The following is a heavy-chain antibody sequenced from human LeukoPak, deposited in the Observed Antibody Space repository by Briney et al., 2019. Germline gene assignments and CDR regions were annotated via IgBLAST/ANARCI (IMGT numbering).Heavy chain of an antibody. CDR2: IIPIFGTA. CDR1: GGTFSSYA. Sequence: SVKVSCKASGGTFSSYAISWVRQAPGQGLEWMGRIIPIFGTANYAQKFQGRVTITTDESTSTAYMELSSLRSEDTAVYYCASQVYYDSSKRIDYWGQGTLVTVSS. D-gene: IGHD3-22*01. V-gene: IGHV1-69*05. J-gene: IGHJ4*02. CDR3: ASQVYYDSSKRIDY.